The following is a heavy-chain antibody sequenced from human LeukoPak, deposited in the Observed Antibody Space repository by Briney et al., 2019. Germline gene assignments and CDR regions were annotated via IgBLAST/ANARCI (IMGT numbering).Heavy chain of an antibody. V-gene: IGHV3-23*01. J-gene: IGHJ4*02. CDR3: AKGLSGDLLSDFDS. D-gene: IGHD1-26*01. CDR1: GFTFTNYA. CDR2: ISGSGGST. Sequence: PGGSLRLSCAASGFTFTNYAMNWGRQTPEMGLEWVSSISGSGGSTYYADSVKGRFTISRDTFTNTLYLRMNSLGADDTAIYYCAKGLSGDLLSDFDSWGQGTLVAVSS.